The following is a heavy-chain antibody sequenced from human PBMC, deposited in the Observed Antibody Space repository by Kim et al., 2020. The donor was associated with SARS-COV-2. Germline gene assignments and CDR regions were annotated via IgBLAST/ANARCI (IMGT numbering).Heavy chain of an antibody. Sequence: ASVKVSCKASGYTFTSYDINWVRQATGQGLEWMGWMNPNSGNTGYAQKFQGRVTMTRNTSISTAYMELSSLRSEDTAVYYCARGPSPEQLVPRYYYYGMDVWGQGTTVTVSS. CDR2: MNPNSGNT. V-gene: IGHV1-8*01. J-gene: IGHJ6*02. D-gene: IGHD6-6*01. CDR3: ARGPSPEQLVPRYYYYGMDV. CDR1: GYTFTSYD.